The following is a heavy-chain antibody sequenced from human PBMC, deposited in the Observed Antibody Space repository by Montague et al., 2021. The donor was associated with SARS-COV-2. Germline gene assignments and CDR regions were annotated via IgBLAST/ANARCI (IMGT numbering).Heavy chain of an antibody. CDR2: IYSGGNT. D-gene: IGHD2-15*01. CDR3: ARDYCSGGICYEGYGMDV. J-gene: IGHJ6*02. CDR1: GSTVTYNY. V-gene: IGHV3-53*01. Sequence: SLRLSCAASGSTVTYNYMSWVRQAPGKGLEWVSVIYSGGNTYYADSVTGRFTSSGDDSKNTLYLQMNSLRAEHTAVYYCARDYCSGGICYEGYGMDVWGQGTTVTVSS.